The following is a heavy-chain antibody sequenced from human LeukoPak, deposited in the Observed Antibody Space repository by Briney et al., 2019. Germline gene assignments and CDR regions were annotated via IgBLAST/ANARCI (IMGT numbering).Heavy chain of an antibody. CDR2: IYYSGST. CDR1: GGSISSSSYY. J-gene: IGHJ4*02. CDR3: ARPIAAAGYYFDY. D-gene: IGHD6-13*01. Sequence: PSETLSLTCTVSGGSISSSSYYWGWIRQPPGKGLEWIGSIYYSGSTYYNPSPKSRVTISVDTSKNQFSLKLSSVTAADTAVYYCARPIAAAGYYFDYWGQGTLVTVSS. V-gene: IGHV4-39*01.